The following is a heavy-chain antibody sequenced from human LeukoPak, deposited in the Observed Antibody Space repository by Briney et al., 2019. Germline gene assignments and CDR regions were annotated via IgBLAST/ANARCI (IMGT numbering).Heavy chain of an antibody. CDR2: IYYSGST. CDR1: GGSISSYY. J-gene: IGHJ4*02. Sequence: PSETLSLTCSVSGGSISSYYWSWIRQPPGKGLEWIGYIYYSGSTNYNPSLKSRVTISVDTSKNQFSLKLSSVTAADTAVYYCARGGLWFGFSFDYWGQGTLVTVSS. D-gene: IGHD3-10*01. CDR3: ARGGLWFGFSFDY. V-gene: IGHV4-59*01.